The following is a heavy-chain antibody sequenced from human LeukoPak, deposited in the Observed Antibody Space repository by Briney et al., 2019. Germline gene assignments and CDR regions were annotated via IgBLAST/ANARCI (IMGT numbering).Heavy chain of an antibody. D-gene: IGHD3-16*02. Sequence: GASVTVSCKASGYTFTSYGISWVRQAPGQGLEWMGWISAYNGNTNYAQKLQGRVTMTTDTSTSTAYMELRSLRSDDTAVYYCARVNYDYVWGSYRYNDYWGQGTLVTVSS. CDR2: ISAYNGNT. J-gene: IGHJ4*02. V-gene: IGHV1-18*01. CDR3: ARVNYDYVWGSYRYNDY. CDR1: GYTFTSYG.